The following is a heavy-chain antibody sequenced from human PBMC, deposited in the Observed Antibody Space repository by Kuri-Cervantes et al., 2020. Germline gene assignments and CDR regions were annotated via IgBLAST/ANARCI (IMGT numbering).Heavy chain of an antibody. CDR1: GGTFSSYA. Sequence: SVKVSCKATGGTFSSYATNWVRQAAGHGREWMGGIDPIFGTTNYAHKFQVRVTLPAYKYTKTAYMELSSLRSEDTAVYVCAREYGSSSFWFDPWGQGTRVTVSS. CDR3: AREYGSSSFWFDP. CDR2: IDPIFGTT. J-gene: IGHJ5*02. V-gene: IGHV1-69*06. D-gene: IGHD6-6*01.